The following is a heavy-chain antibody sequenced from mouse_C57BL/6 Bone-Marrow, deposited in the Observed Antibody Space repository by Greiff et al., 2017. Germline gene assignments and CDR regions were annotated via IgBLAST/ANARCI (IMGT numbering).Heavy chain of an antibody. CDR3: AREDGYDLYYFDY. CDR2: IYPRSGNT. CDR1: GYTFTSYG. Sequence: VKLQESGAELARPGASVKLSCKASGYTFTSYGISWVKQRTGQGLEWIGEIYPRSGNTYYNEKFKGKATLTADKSSSTAYMELRSLTSEDSAVYFCAREDGYDLYYFDYWGQGTTLTVSS. D-gene: IGHD2-2*01. J-gene: IGHJ2*01. V-gene: IGHV1-81*01.